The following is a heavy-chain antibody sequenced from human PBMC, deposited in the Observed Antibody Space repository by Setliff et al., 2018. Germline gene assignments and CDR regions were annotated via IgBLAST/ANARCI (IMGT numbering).Heavy chain of an antibody. CDR1: GFTFSRYA. Sequence: PSETLRLSCAASGFTFSRYAMSWVRQAPGKGLEWVSVIYTGDSSTYYADSVKGRFTISRDNYGNTLYLQMNSLRGEDTAMYYCAKDGAAGLLLGELSSWGQGTRVTVSS. D-gene: IGHD3-16*02. CDR2: IYTGDSST. J-gene: IGHJ5*02. V-gene: IGHV3-23*03. CDR3: AKDGAAGLLLGELSS.